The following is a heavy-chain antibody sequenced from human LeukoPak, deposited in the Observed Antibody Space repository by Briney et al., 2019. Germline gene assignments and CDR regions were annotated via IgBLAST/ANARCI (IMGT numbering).Heavy chain of an antibody. D-gene: IGHD3/OR15-3a*01. J-gene: IGHJ4*02. CDR3: ARGKVFLDPGKYYFDY. CDR2: IYTSGST. CDR1: GGSISSGSYY. V-gene: IGHV4-61*02. Sequence: PSETLSLTCTASGGSISSGSYYLSWIRQPAGTGLEWLGRIYTSGSTNYNPSLKSRVTISVDTSKNQFSLKLSSVTAADTAVYYCARGKVFLDPGKYYFDYWGQGTLVTVSS.